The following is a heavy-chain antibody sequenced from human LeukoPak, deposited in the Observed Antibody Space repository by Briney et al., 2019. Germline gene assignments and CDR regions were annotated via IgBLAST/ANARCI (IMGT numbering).Heavy chain of an antibody. V-gene: IGHV3-23*01. CDR1: GFTFSSYA. CDR2: ISGSSGST. Sequence: GGSLRLSCAASGFTFSSYAMSWVRQAPGKGLEWVSAISGSSGSTYYADSVKGRFTISRDNSKNTLYLQMNSLRAEDTAVYYCAKRPAPFDYLSAATTEYYFDYWGQGTLVTVSS. D-gene: IGHD3-16*01. J-gene: IGHJ4*02. CDR3: AKRPAPFDYLSAATTEYYFDY.